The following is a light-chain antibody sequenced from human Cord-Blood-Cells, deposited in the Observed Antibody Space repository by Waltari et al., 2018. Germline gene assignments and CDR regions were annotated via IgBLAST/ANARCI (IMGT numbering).Light chain of an antibody. V-gene: IGKV4-1*01. CDR3: QQYYSTPT. J-gene: IGKJ4*01. CDR1: QSVLYSSTNKNY. CDR2: WAS. Sequence: DIVMTQSPESLAVSLGERATINCKSSQSVLYSSTNKNYLAWYQQKPGQPPKLLIYWASTRESGVPDRFSGSGSGTDFTLTISSLQAEDVAVYYCQQYYSTPTFGGGTKVEIK.